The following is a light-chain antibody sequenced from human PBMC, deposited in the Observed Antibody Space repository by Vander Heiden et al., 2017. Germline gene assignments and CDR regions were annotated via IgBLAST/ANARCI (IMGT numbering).Light chain of an antibody. CDR2: APS. CDR1: PSISRY. V-gene: IGKV1-39*01. Sequence: DIQMTQSPSSLSASVGDRLTITCRASPSISRYLNWYQQRPGNGSKLLIYAPSSLQSGVPSRFSGSGSGTDFTLTSISLQPEDFATYYCQQSYSTPTFGPGTKVDIK. J-gene: IGKJ3*01. CDR3: QQSYSTPT.